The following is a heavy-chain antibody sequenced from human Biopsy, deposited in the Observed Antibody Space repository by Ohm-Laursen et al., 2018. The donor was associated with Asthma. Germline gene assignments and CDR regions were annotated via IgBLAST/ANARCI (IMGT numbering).Heavy chain of an antibody. V-gene: IGHV4-31*11. J-gene: IGHJ4*01. CDR3: ARGPPVDRED. CDR1: GGAISSDGYT. D-gene: IGHD5-24*01. CDR2: IYYSGST. Sequence: SQTLSLTCAVSGGAISSDGYTWTWIRQPPGKGLEWIGYIYYSGSTYYNPSLKSRVTISVDTSKNQFSLKLSSVTAADTAVYYCARGPPVDREDWGQGTLVTVSS.